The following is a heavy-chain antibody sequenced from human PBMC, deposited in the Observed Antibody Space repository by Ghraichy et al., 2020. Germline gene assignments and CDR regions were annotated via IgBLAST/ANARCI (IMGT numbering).Heavy chain of an antibody. V-gene: IGHV3-7*01. CDR2: IKQDGSEK. Sequence: ANIKQDGSEKYYVDSVKGRFTISRDNAKNSLYLQMNSLRAEDTAVYYCVSSMGGGYYFDYWGQGTLVTVSS. CDR3: VSSMGGGYYFDY. D-gene: IGHD3-3*01. J-gene: IGHJ4*02.